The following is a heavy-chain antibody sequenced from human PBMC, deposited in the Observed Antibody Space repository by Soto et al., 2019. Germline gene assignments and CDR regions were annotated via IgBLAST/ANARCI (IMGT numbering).Heavy chain of an antibody. CDR2: ISSSSSYR. CDR1: GFTFSSYS. CDR3: ARDGYSSGWYPDAFDI. Sequence: GGSLRLSCAASGFTFSSYSMNWVRQAPGKGLEWVSSISSSSSYRYYADSVKGRFTIYRDNAKNSLYLQRNSLRAEDTAVYYCARDGYSSGWYPDAFDIWGQGTMVTVSS. D-gene: IGHD6-19*01. J-gene: IGHJ3*02. V-gene: IGHV3-21*01.